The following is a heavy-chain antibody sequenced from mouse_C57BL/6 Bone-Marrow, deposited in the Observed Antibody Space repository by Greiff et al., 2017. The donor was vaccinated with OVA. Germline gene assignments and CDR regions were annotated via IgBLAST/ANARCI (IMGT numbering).Heavy chain of an antibody. V-gene: IGHV5-12*01. J-gene: IGHJ4*01. CDR3: ARDHYSNGLYAMDY. D-gene: IGHD2-5*01. CDR2: ISNGGGST. CDR1: GFTFSDYY. Sequence: EVHLVESGGGLVQPGGSLKLSCAASGFTFSDYYMYWVRQTPKKRLEWVAYISNGGGSTYYPDTVKGRFTISRDNAKNTLYLQMSRLKSEDTAMYYCARDHYSNGLYAMDYWGQGTSVTVSS.